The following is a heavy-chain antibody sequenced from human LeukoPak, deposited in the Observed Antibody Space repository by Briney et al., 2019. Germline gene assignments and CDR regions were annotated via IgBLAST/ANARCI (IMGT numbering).Heavy chain of an antibody. D-gene: IGHD4-17*01. CDR2: ISSNGGSK. CDR3: ARVGPVDDSGDYAHDY. CDR1: GFTFSTYT. J-gene: IGHJ4*02. Sequence: PGRSLRLSCAASGFTFSTYTMHWVRQAPGKGLEYVSAISSNGGSKYYANSVKGRFTISRDNSKNTLYLQMGSLRAEDMAVYHCARVGPVDDSGDYAHDYWGQGTLVTVSS. V-gene: IGHV3-64*01.